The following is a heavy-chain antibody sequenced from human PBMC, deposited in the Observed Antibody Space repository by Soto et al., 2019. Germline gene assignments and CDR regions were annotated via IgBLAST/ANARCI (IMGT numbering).Heavy chain of an antibody. CDR2: IYYSGST. V-gene: IGHV4-39*01. Sequence: SETLSLTCTVSGGSISSSSYYWGWLRQPPGKGLEWIGSIYYSGSTYYNPSLKSRVTISVDTSKNQFSLKLSSVTAADTAVYYCAVQYYDILTGLDYWGQGTLVTVSS. D-gene: IGHD3-9*01. CDR3: AVQYYDILTGLDY. J-gene: IGHJ4*02. CDR1: GGSISSSSYY.